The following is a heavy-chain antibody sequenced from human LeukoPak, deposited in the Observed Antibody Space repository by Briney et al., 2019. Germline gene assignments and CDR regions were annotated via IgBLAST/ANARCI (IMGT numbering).Heavy chain of an antibody. CDR2: ISGSGGST. D-gene: IGHD2-15*01. Sequence: GGSLRLSCAASGFTFSSYAMSWVRQAPGKGLEWVSAISGSGGSTYYADSVKGRFTISRDNSKNTLYLQMNSLRAEDTAVYYCARVGYCSGGSCYWRMGFYYYYMDVWGKGTTVTVSS. J-gene: IGHJ6*03. V-gene: IGHV3-23*01. CDR3: ARVGYCSGGSCYWRMGFYYYYMDV. CDR1: GFTFSSYA.